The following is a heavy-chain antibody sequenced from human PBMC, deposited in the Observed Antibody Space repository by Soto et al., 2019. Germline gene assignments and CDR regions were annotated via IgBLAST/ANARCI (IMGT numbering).Heavy chain of an antibody. D-gene: IGHD1-1*01. Sequence: VQLVESGGGLVQPGGSLRLSCVASGFTFSSYSMNWVRQAPGKGLEWISYISASSSGIYYADSVKGRFTISRDNAENSLYLQMNSLRDEDTAVYYCVRDSNWSFDFWGQGTLVTVSP. V-gene: IGHV3-48*02. CDR2: ISASSSGI. CDR1: GFTFSSYS. J-gene: IGHJ4*02. CDR3: VRDSNWSFDF.